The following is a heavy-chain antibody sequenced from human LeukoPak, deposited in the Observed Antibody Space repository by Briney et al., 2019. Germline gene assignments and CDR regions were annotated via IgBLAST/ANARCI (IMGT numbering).Heavy chain of an antibody. V-gene: IGHV3-23*01. CDR3: AKQAQLLLYYFDY. CDR2: ISGISGDT. D-gene: IGHD2-15*01. J-gene: IGHJ4*02. Sequence: GGSLRLSCAASGFTVSIYALNWVRQAPGKGLEWVSTISGISGDTYYADSVKGRFTISRDNSKNTLYLQMNSLRAEDTAVYYCAKQAQLLLYYFDYWGQGTLVTVSS. CDR1: GFTVSIYA.